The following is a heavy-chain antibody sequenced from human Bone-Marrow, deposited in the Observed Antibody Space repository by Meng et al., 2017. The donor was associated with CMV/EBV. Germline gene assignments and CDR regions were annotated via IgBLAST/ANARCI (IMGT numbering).Heavy chain of an antibody. CDR1: GFNFGSFS. D-gene: IGHD2-2*01. CDR2: ISSSSTNT. CDR3: ARASYCSSTSCSLGY. V-gene: IGHV3-21*01. Sequence: GESLKISCAASGFNFGSFSMNWVRQAPGKGLEWVSSISSSSTNTYYIDSVKGRFTISRDNAKKSLYLQMNSLRAEDTAVYYCARASYCSSTSCSLGYWGQGTLVTVSS. J-gene: IGHJ4*02.